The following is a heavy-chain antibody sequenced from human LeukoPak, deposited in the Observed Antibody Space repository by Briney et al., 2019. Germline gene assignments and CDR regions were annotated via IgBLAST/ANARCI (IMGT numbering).Heavy chain of an antibody. Sequence: GGSLRLSCAASGFTFSSYGMHWVRQAPGKGLEWVAVISYDGSNKYYADSVKGRFTISRDNAKNSLYLQMNSLRAEDTAVYYCARDPQGMDVWGQGTTVTVSS. J-gene: IGHJ6*02. CDR2: ISYDGSNK. CDR1: GFTFSSYG. V-gene: IGHV3-30*03. CDR3: ARDPQGMDV.